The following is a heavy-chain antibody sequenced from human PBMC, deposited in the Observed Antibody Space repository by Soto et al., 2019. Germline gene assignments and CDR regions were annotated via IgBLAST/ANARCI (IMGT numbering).Heavy chain of an antibody. D-gene: IGHD2-21*01. Sequence: QLQLQESGPGLVKPSETLSLTCTVSGGSISSSSYYWGWIRQPPGKGLEWIGSIYYSGSTYYNPSLKSRVTISVDTSKNQFSLKLSSVTAADTAVYYCARQDCGGDCLDPNWFDPWGQGTLVTVSS. CDR1: GGSISSSSYY. V-gene: IGHV4-39*01. CDR2: IYYSGST. CDR3: ARQDCGGDCLDPNWFDP. J-gene: IGHJ5*02.